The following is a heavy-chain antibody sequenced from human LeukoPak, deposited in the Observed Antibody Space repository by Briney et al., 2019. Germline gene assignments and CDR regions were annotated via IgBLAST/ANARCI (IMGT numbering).Heavy chain of an antibody. Sequence: ASVKVSCKVSGYTLTELSMHWVRQAPGKGLEWMGGFDPEDGETIYAQKFRGRVTMTEDTSTDTAYMELSSLRSEDTAVYYCATARPSHYYGSGSHRKDAFDYWGQGTLVTVSS. CDR2: FDPEDGET. V-gene: IGHV1-24*01. CDR1: GYTLTELS. D-gene: IGHD3-10*01. J-gene: IGHJ4*02. CDR3: ATARPSHYYGSGSHRKDAFDY.